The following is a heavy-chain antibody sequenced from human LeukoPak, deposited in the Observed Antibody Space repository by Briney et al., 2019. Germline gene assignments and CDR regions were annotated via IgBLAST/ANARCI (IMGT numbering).Heavy chain of an antibody. Sequence: GGSLRLSCAASGFTFSSYSMNWVRQAPGKGLEWVSSISSSSYIYYADSVKGRFTISRDNSKNSLYLEVNSLRAEDTAVYYCATTVGFGWFDPWGQGTLVTVSS. D-gene: IGHD1-26*01. CDR2: ISSSSYI. J-gene: IGHJ5*02. V-gene: IGHV3-21*01. CDR1: GFTFSSYS. CDR3: ATTVGFGWFDP.